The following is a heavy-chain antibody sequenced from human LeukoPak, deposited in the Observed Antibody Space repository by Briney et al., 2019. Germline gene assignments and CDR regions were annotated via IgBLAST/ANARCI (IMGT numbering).Heavy chain of an antibody. CDR2: IYTSRSI. V-gene: IGHV4-4*07. CDR3: ARVSSSWYGEYYFDY. J-gene: IGHJ4*02. CDR1: VDSISSYY. D-gene: IGHD6-13*01. Sequence: PSGTLSLTCTDSVDSISSYYWSWIRQPAGEGLEWIWRIYTSRSINYSPSLKSRVNMQVHTSKNQFSPKLSSVTAADTAVYYCARVSSSWYGEYYFDYWGQGTLVSVSS.